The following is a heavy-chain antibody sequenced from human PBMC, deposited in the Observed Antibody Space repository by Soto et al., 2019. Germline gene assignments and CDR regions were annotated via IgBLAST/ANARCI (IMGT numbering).Heavy chain of an antibody. CDR2: INAGNGNT. D-gene: IGHD3-9*01. V-gene: IGHV1-3*01. Sequence: ASVEVSCKASGYTFTSYAMHWVRQAPGQRLEWMGWINAGNGNTKYSQKFQGRVTITRDTSASTAYMELSSLRSEDTAVYYCARDLEYYDILTGRYYYYYYGMDVWGQGTTVTVSS. CDR1: GYTFTSYA. J-gene: IGHJ6*02. CDR3: ARDLEYYDILTGRYYYYYYGMDV.